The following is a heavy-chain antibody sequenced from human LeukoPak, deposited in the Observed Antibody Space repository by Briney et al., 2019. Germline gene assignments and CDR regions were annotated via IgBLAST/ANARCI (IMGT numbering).Heavy chain of an antibody. Sequence: GGSLRLSCAASGFTFSSYWMHWVRQAPGEGLVCVSRINSDGTSTTYADSVKGRFTISRDNAKNSLYLQMNSLRAEDTAVYYCARDRRSGLSSRKPYWGQGTLVTVSS. J-gene: IGHJ4*02. CDR1: GFTFSSYW. CDR2: INSDGTST. V-gene: IGHV3-74*01. D-gene: IGHD5-12*01. CDR3: ARDRRSGLSSRKPY.